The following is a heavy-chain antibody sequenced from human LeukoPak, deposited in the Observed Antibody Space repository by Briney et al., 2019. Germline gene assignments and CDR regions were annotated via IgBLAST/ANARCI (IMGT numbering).Heavy chain of an antibody. Sequence: GGSLRLSCAASGFTFSSYAMSWVRQAPGKGLEWVSAISGSGGGTYYADSVKGRFTISRDNSKNTLYLQMNSLRAEDTAVYYCAKTPYYDFWSGYLNWFDPWGQGTLVTVSS. CDR2: ISGSGGGT. CDR3: AKTPYYDFWSGYLNWFDP. D-gene: IGHD3-3*01. V-gene: IGHV3-23*01. CDR1: GFTFSSYA. J-gene: IGHJ5*02.